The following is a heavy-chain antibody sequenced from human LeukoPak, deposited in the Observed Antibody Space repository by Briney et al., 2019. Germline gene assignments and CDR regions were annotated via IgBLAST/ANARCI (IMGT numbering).Heavy chain of an antibody. CDR2: IYYSGST. D-gene: IGHD6-19*01. V-gene: IGHV4-59*01. Sequence: SETLSLTCTVSGGSISSYYWSRIRQPPGKGLEWIGYIYYSGSTNYNPSLKSRVTISVDTSKNQFSLKLSSVTAADTAVYYCASCSGWGLYYYYYMDVWGKGTTVTVSS. J-gene: IGHJ6*03. CDR3: ASCSGWGLYYYYYMDV. CDR1: GGSISSYY.